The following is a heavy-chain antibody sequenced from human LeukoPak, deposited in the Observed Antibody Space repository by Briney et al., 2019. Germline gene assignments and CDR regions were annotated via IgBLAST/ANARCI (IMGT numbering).Heavy chain of an antibody. J-gene: IGHJ4*02. CDR1: GFTFNSYD. Sequence: LSGGSLRLSCAASGFTFNSYDIYWVRQAPGKGLEWVTFIRYDESNKHYADSVKGRFTVSRDNSKNTLYMQMNSLRPDDTAVYYCGKDHFPYSSGSVIDFWGQGTLVTVSS. V-gene: IGHV3-30*02. CDR2: IRYDESNK. D-gene: IGHD6-19*01. CDR3: GKDHFPYSSGSVIDF.